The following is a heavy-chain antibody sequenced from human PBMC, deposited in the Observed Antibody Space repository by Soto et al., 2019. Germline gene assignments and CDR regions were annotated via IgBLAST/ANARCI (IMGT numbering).Heavy chain of an antibody. V-gene: IGHV4-34*01. Sequence: QVQLQQWGAGLLKPSETLSLTCAVYGGSFSGYYWNWIRQPPGKGLEWIGEINHSGSTNYNPSLKSRVPRSVDTSKNQFSLKLSSVTAADTAVYYCARGWGALFDYWGQGALVTVSS. J-gene: IGHJ4*02. D-gene: IGHD7-27*01. CDR1: GGSFSGYY. CDR3: ARGWGALFDY. CDR2: INHSGST.